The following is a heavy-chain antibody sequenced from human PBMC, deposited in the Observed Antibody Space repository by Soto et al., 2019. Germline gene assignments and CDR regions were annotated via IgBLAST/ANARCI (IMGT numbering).Heavy chain of an antibody. J-gene: IGHJ4*02. D-gene: IGHD2-15*01. CDR3: AVGGGGTRY. CDR2: INPGDGYT. V-gene: IGHV1-3*01. CDR1: GYTFNSFA. Sequence: QVQLVQSGAEVTKPGASVKVSCKTSGYTFNSFAIHWVRQAPGQGLEWMAWINPGDGYTRLLQKCQSRVTITRDTSATTAFMELNSLTSEDTAVYYCAVGGGGTRYWGQGTLVTVSS.